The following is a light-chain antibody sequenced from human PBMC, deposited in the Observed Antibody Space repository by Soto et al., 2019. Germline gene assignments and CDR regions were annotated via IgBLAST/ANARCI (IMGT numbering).Light chain of an antibody. CDR3: QQRGSWPQYT. V-gene: IGKV3-11*01. Sequence: ENVLTQSPATLSLSPGERATLSCRASQSVSNYLAWYQQKPGQAPRLLIYDTTNRATGIPARFSGSGSGTDFSLTISGLEPEDCAVYYCQQRGSWPQYTFGGGTKVEIK. CDR1: QSVSNY. CDR2: DTT. J-gene: IGKJ4*01.